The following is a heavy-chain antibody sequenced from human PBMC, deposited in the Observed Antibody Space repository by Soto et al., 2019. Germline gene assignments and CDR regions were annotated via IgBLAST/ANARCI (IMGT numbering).Heavy chain of an antibody. D-gene: IGHD4-17*01. V-gene: IGHV4-59*08. CDR1: VDSISSHY. Sequence: SETLSLTCSVSVDSISSHYWSWIRQPPGKGLEWIGYIYYSGSTNYNPSLKSRVTISVDTSKNQFSLKLSSVTAADTAVYYCARRYGVYFDYWGQGTLVTVSS. J-gene: IGHJ4*02. CDR3: ARRYGVYFDY. CDR2: IYYSGST.